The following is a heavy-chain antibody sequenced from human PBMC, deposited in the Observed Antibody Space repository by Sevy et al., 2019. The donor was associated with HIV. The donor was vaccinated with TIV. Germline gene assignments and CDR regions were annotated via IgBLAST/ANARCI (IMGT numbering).Heavy chain of an antibody. Sequence: SETLSLTCAVSGGSISSGGYSWSWIRQPPGKGLEWVGYIYHSGSTYYNSSLKSRVTISVDRSKNQFSLKLSSVTAADTAVYYCARGVSSPGSDAFDIWGQGTMVTVSS. J-gene: IGHJ3*02. D-gene: IGHD2-8*01. CDR3: ARGVSSPGSDAFDI. CDR1: GGSISSGGYS. V-gene: IGHV4-30-2*01. CDR2: IYHSGST.